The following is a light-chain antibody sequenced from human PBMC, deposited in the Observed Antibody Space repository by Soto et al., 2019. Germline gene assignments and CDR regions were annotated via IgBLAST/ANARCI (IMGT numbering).Light chain of an antibody. Sequence: QSVLTQPPSTSGTPGQRVAISCSGTSSNIGSHTVNWYQQLPGTAPKLLIYGDDQRPSGVSDRFSGSKSGNTASLTISALQAEDEAVYYCSSYATSGTNVIFGGGTKLTVL. J-gene: IGLJ2*01. V-gene: IGLV1-44*01. CDR1: SSNIGSHT. CDR3: SSYATSGTNVI. CDR2: GDD.